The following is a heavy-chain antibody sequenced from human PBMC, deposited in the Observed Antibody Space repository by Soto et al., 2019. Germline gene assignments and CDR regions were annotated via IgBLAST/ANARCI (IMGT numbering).Heavy chain of an antibody. CDR3: ARQETRTDAFDI. CDR2: IFPGDSET. Sequence: KISFKASGYRFASYWIGWVRQMPGKGLEWMGIIFPGDSETRYNPSFQGQVTISADNSITTAYLRWSSLKASDTAIYYCARQETRTDAFDIWGQGAMVTV. CDR1: GYRFASYW. V-gene: IGHV5-51*01. J-gene: IGHJ3*02.